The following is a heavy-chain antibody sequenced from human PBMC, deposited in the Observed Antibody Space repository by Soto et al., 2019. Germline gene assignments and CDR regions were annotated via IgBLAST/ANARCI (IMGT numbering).Heavy chain of an antibody. CDR2: IYYSGST. CDR1: GGSISSSSYY. CDR3: AREGDYGDYRSHYYGMDV. Sequence: SETLSLTCTVSGGSISSSSYYWGWIRQPPGKGLEWIGSIYYSGSTYYNPSLKSRVTISVDTSKNQFSLKLSSVTAADTAVYYCAREGDYGDYRSHYYGMDVWGQGTTVTVSS. D-gene: IGHD4-17*01. V-gene: IGHV4-39*02. J-gene: IGHJ6*02.